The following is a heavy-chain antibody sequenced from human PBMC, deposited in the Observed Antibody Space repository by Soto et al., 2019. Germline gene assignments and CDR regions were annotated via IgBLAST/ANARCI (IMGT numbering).Heavy chain of an antibody. J-gene: IGHJ5*02. Sequence: QVQLQQWGAGLLKPSETLSLTCAVYGGSFSGYYWSWIRQPPGKGLEWIGEINHSGSTNYNPSLKSRVTISVDTSKNQFSLKLSSVTAADTAVYYCARVVGGLGSWFDPWGQGTLVTVSS. CDR1: GGSFSGYY. V-gene: IGHV4-34*01. CDR2: INHSGST. D-gene: IGHD3-16*01. CDR3: ARVVGGLGSWFDP.